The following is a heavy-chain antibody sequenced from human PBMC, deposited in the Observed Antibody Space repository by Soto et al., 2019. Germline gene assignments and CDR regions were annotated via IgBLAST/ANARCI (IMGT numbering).Heavy chain of an antibody. J-gene: IGHJ4*02. V-gene: IGHV4-59*08. D-gene: IGHD3-22*01. Sequence: QVQLQESGPGLVKPSETLSLTCTVSGGSISSYYWSWIRQPPGKGLEWIGYMYYSGSTNYSPSLKSRTTISVDTSKTQFSPKLSSVTAADTAVYYCARLDSRGFFDSWGQGTLVTVSS. CDR2: MYYSGST. CDR1: GGSISSYY. CDR3: ARLDSRGFFDS.